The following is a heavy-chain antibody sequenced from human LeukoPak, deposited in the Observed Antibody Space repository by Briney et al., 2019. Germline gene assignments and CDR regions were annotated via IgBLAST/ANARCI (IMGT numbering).Heavy chain of an antibody. V-gene: IGHV4-59*01. Sequence: SETLSLTCTVSGGSISSYYWSWIRQPPGKGLEWIGYIYYSGSTNYNPSLKSRVTISVDTSKDQFSLKLSSVTAADTAVYYCAGEQRELLAYWGQGTLVTVSS. CDR2: IYYSGST. J-gene: IGHJ4*02. D-gene: IGHD1-26*01. CDR1: GGSISSYY. CDR3: AGEQRELLAY.